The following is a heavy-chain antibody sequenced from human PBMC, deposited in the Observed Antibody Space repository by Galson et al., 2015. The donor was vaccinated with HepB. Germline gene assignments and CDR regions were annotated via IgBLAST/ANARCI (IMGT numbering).Heavy chain of an antibody. V-gene: IGHV1-46*01. CDR2: INPSGGST. CDR3: ARDNRRRTYYYYGMDV. CDR1: GYTFTSYY. Sequence: SVKVSCKASGYTFTSYYMHWVRQAPGQGLEWMGIINPSGGSTSYAQKFQGRVTMTRDTSTSTVYMELSSLRSEDTAVYYCARDNRRRTYYYYGMDVWGQGTTVTVSS. J-gene: IGHJ6*02.